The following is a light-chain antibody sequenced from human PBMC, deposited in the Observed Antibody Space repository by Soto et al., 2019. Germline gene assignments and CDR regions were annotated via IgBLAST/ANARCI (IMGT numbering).Light chain of an antibody. CDR1: SSNVGAYNY. CDR2: DVS. J-gene: IGLJ3*02. V-gene: IGLV2-11*01. CDR3: CSYAGNSLWV. Sequence: QSVLTQPRSVSGSPGQSVTISCTGTSSNVGAYNYVSWYQQYTGKGPRLMIYDVSKWPSGVPDRFSGSKSGNTASLTISGLQAEDEADYYCCSYAGNSLWVFGGGTKLTVL.